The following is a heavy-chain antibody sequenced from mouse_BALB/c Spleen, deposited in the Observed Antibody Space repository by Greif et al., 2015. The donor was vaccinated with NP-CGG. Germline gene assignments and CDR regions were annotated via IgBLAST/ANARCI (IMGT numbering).Heavy chain of an antibody. V-gene: IGHV2-9*02. J-gene: IGHJ4*01. CDR1: GFSLTSYG. CDR3: ARGEYYGSTHAFMDY. CDR2: IWAGGST. Sequence: QVQLKESGPGLVAPSQSLSITCTVSGFSLTSYGVHWVRQPPGKGLEWLGVIWAGGSTNYNSALMSRLSFSKDNSKSXVFLKMNSLQTDDTAMYYCARGEYYGSTHAFMDYWGQGTSVTVSS. D-gene: IGHD1-1*01.